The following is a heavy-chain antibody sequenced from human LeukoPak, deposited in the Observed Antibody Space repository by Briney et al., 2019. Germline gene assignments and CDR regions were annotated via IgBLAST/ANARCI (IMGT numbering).Heavy chain of an antibody. CDR2: IKSKTDGGTT. D-gene: IGHD3-3*01. V-gene: IGHV3-15*01. CDR1: GFTLSNAW. Sequence: GGSLRLSCAASGFTLSNAWMSWVRQAPGEGLEWVGRIKSKTDGGTTDYAAPVKGRFTISRDDSKNTLYLQMNSPKTEDTAVYYCTSHSYNYDFWSGPPEWGQGTLVTVSS. CDR3: TSHSYNYDFWSGPPE. J-gene: IGHJ4*02.